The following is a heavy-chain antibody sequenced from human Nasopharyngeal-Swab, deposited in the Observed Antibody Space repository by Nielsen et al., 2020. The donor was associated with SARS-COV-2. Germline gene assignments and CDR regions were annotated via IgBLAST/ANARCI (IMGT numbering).Heavy chain of an antibody. CDR2: IYHSGST. Sequence: SETLSLTCTVSGYSISNGYYWGWIRQPPGKGLEWIGSIYHSGSTYYNPSLKSRVTISVDTSKNQFSLKLSSVTAADTAVYYCARDPGDYGPAEFDPWGQGTLVTVSS. CDR3: ARDPGDYGPAEFDP. D-gene: IGHD4/OR15-4a*01. CDR1: GYSISNGYY. V-gene: IGHV4-38-2*02. J-gene: IGHJ5*02.